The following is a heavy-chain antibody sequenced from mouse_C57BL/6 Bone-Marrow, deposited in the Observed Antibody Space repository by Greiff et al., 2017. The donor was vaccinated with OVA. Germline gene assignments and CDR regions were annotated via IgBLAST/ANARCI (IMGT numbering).Heavy chain of an antibody. Sequence: EVQGVESGAELVRPGASVKLSCTASGFNIKDDYMHWVKQRPEQGLEWIGWIDPENGDTEYASKFQGKATITADTSSNTAYLQISSLTSEDTAVYYCTNYGSSYWYFDVWGTGTTVTVSS. D-gene: IGHD1-1*01. J-gene: IGHJ1*03. CDR3: TNYGSSYWYFDV. V-gene: IGHV14-4*01. CDR1: GFNIKDDY. CDR2: IDPENGDT.